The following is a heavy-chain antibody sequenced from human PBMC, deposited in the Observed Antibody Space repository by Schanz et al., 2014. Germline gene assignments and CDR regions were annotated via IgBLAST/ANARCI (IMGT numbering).Heavy chain of an antibody. V-gene: IGHV1-18*01. CDR1: GYTFTAYG. CDR2: ISTSNGNT. D-gene: IGHD3-10*01. Sequence: VQSVHSGTEVQKLGASVKVSCQTSGYTFTAYGINWARQAPGQGLEWTGWISTSNGNTNYIQKLQGRVTMTTDTSTSTAYMELRNLRSDDTAVYYCARAKRFGDMDVWGQGTTVTVSS. J-gene: IGHJ6*02. CDR3: ARAKRFGDMDV.